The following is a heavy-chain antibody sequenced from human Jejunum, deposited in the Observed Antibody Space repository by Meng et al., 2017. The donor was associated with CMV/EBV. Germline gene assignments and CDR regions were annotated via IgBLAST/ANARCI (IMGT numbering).Heavy chain of an antibody. CDR2: VNPNSGDT. V-gene: IGHV1-2*02. D-gene: IGHD2-21*01. CDR3: ARDGVLCGDTSCRGFYS. J-gene: IGHJ5*02. CDR1: YTFDGYY. Sequence: YTFDGYYMHWGRQAPGQGLEWMGWVNPNSGDTDYAQNFQGRVTMTRDPSISTAYMELSGLRSDDTAVYYCARDGVLCGDTSCRGFYSWGQGTLVTVSS.